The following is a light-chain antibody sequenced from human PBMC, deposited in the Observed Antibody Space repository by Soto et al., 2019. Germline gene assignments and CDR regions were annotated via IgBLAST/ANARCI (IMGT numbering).Light chain of an antibody. V-gene: IGKV1-9*01. Sequence: DIPLTQSPFFLSASVGDRVTITCRASQGIRSYLAWYQQRPGKAPELLIYGASTLRTGVASRFSGSGSGTESTLTISCLQPEDFATYHCQHLSTFPPLFTFGPGTKVDI. CDR1: QGIRSY. J-gene: IGKJ3*01. CDR3: QHLSTFPPLFT. CDR2: GAS.